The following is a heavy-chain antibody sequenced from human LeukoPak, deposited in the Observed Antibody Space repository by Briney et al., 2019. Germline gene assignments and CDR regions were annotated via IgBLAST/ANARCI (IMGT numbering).Heavy chain of an antibody. CDR1: GETFSNYA. V-gene: IGHV1-69*05. Sequence: SVKVSCKTSGETFSNYAISWVRQAPGQGLEWMGGIIPIFGTANYAQKFQGRVTMTRDTSTSTVYMELSSLRSEDTAVYYCARSIIRGYSSGWSLFDYWGQGTLVTVSS. J-gene: IGHJ4*02. CDR2: IIPIFGTA. D-gene: IGHD6-19*01. CDR3: ARSIIRGYSSGWSLFDY.